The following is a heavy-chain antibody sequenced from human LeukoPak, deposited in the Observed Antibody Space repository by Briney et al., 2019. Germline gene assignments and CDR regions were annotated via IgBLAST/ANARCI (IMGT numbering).Heavy chain of an antibody. CDR2: IYPGDSDT. Sequence: GASLKISCKGSGYRFTSYWIGWVRQMPGKGLEWMGIIYPGDSDTRYSPSFQGQVTISADKSISTAYLQWSSLKASDTAMYYCARLPERMAGATIAYYYYMDVWGKGTTVTVSS. D-gene: IGHD5-12*01. J-gene: IGHJ6*03. V-gene: IGHV5-51*01. CDR1: GYRFTSYW. CDR3: ARLPERMAGATIAYYYYMDV.